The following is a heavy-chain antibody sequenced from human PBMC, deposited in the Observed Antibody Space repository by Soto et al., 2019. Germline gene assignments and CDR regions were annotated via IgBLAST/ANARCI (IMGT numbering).Heavy chain of an antibody. CDR3: ARDGVVAASNWFDP. CDR1: GGSISSGGYY. V-gene: IGHV4-31*03. CDR2: IYYSGST. Sequence: QVQLQESGPGLVKPSQTLSLTYTVSGGSISSGGYYWSWIRQHPGKGLEWIGYIYYSGSTYYNPSLKSRVTISVDTSKNQFSLKLSSVTAADTAVYYCARDGVVAASNWFDPWGQGTLVTVSS. J-gene: IGHJ5*02. D-gene: IGHD2-15*01.